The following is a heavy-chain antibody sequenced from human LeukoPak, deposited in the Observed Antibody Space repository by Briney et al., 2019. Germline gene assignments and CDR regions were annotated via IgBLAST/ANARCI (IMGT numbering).Heavy chain of an antibody. J-gene: IGHJ4*02. CDR1: GFTFSSYA. Sequence: GGSLRLSCAASGFTFSSYAMNWARQAPGKGLEWVSAISGSGASTYYADSVKGRFTIARDNSKNTLYLQVNSLRAEDTAIYYCAKAALRYQLLSSLDYWGQGTLVTVSS. CDR2: ISGSGAST. D-gene: IGHD2-2*01. CDR3: AKAALRYQLLSSLDY. V-gene: IGHV3-23*01.